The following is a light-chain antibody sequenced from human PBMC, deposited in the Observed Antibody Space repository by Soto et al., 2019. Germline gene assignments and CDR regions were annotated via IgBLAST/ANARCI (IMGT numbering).Light chain of an antibody. V-gene: IGKV1-9*01. J-gene: IGKJ3*01. CDR1: QGISSY. CDR2: AAS. CDR3: QQLKSYGFT. Sequence: DIQLTQSPSFLSASVGDRVTITCRASQGISSYLAWYQQKPGKAPKLLIYAASTLQSGVPSRFGGSGFGTDFTLTISSLQPEDLATYYCQQLKSYGFTFGPGTKVDIK.